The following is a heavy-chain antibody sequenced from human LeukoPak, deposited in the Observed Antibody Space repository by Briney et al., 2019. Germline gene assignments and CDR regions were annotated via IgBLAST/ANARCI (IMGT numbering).Heavy chain of an antibody. CDR2: ISSSSYT. CDR1: GFTFSDYY. Sequence: SGGSLRLSCAASGFTFSDYYMSWIRQAPGKGLEWVSYISSSSYTNYADSVKGQFTISRDNAKNSLYLQMISLRAEDTAVYYCARDRAVAGTADMDYWGQGTLVTVSS. D-gene: IGHD6-19*01. V-gene: IGHV3-11*06. CDR3: ARDRAVAGTADMDY. J-gene: IGHJ4*02.